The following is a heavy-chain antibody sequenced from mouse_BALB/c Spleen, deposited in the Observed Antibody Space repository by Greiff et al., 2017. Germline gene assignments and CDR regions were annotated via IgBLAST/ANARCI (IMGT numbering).Heavy chain of an antibody. CDR3: ARPPYGNYGFAY. D-gene: IGHD2-1*01. J-gene: IGHJ3*01. V-gene: IGHV1S81*02. CDR2: INPSNGRT. Sequence: QVQLQQPGAELVKPGASVKLSCKASGYTFTSYWMHWVKQRPGQGLEWIGEINPSNGRTNYNEKFESKATLTVDKSSSTAYMQLSSLTSEDSAVYYCARPPYGNYGFAYWGQGTLVTVSA. CDR1: GYTFTSYW.